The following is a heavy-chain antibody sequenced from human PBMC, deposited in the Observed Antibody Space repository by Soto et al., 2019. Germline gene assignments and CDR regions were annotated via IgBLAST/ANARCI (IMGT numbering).Heavy chain of an antibody. Sequence: SETLSLTCTVSGGSISSYYWSWIRQPPGKGLEWIGYIYYSGSTNYNPSLKSRVTISVDTSKNQFSLKLSSVTAADTAVYYCARTHYDFWSGYRSGYYYMDVWGKGTTVTVSS. CDR3: ARTHYDFWSGYRSGYYYMDV. V-gene: IGHV4-59*01. CDR1: GGSISSYY. CDR2: IYYSGST. D-gene: IGHD3-3*01. J-gene: IGHJ6*03.